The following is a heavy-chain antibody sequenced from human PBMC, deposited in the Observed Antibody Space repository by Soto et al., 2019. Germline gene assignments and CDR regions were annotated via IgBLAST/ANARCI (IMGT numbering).Heavy chain of an antibody. CDR1: GGSISSSSYY. CDR3: ARQDRRDSSSWYVSGYFDY. CDR2: IYYSGST. J-gene: IGHJ4*02. V-gene: IGHV4-39*01. D-gene: IGHD6-13*01. Sequence: PSETLSLTCTVSGGSISSSSYYWGWIRPPPGKGLEWIGSIYYSGSTYYNPSLKGRVTISVDTSKNQFSLKLSSVTAADTAVYYCARQDRRDSSSWYVSGYFDYWGQGTLVTVSS.